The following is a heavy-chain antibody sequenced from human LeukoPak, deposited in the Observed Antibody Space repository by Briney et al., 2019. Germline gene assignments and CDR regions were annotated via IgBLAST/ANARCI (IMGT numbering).Heavy chain of an antibody. CDR3: ARDLEGTTFIFSD. Sequence: SETLSLTCTVSGGSISSGDYYWSWIRHPPGKGLEWIGYIYYSGGTYYNPSLKSRVTISVDTSRNQFSLKLSSVTAADTAVYYCARDLEGTTFIFSDWGQRTLVSVS. V-gene: IGHV4-30-4*01. J-gene: IGHJ4*02. D-gene: IGHD2/OR15-2a*01. CDR1: GGSISSGDYY. CDR2: IYYSGGT.